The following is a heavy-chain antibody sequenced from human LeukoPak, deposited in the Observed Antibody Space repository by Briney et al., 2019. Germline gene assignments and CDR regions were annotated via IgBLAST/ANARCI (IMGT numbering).Heavy chain of an antibody. J-gene: IGHJ6*03. CDR3: ARVAAEVVVVPGPIGFGWLRRDYYYMDV. V-gene: IGHV1-3*03. CDR2: INAGNGNT. CDR1: GYTFTSYA. Sequence: GASVKVSCKASGYTFTSYAMHWVRQAPGQRLEWMGWINAGNGNTKYSQEFQGRVTITRDTSASTAYMELSSLRSEDTAVYYCARVAAEVVVVPGPIGFGWLRRDYYYMDVWGKGTTVTVSS. D-gene: IGHD2-2*02.